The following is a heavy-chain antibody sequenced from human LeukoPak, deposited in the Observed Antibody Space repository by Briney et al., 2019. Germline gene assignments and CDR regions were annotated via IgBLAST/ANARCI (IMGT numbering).Heavy chain of an antibody. J-gene: IGHJ4*02. CDR3: ARHGDGSGSYLEADY. Sequence: GESLKISCKGSGYSFTTYWIGWVRQMPGKGLEWMGIIYPGDSDTRYSPSFQGQVTISADKSITTAYLQWSSLKASDTAMYYCARHGDGSGSYLEADYWGQGTLVTVSS. CDR1: GYSFTTYW. CDR2: IYPGDSDT. V-gene: IGHV5-51*01. D-gene: IGHD3-10*01.